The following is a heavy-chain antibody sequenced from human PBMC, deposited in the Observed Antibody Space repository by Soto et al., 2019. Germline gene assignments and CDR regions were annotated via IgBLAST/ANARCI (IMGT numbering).Heavy chain of an antibody. V-gene: IGHV6-1*01. Sequence: HTLSLTCAISGDSVSSNSVAWNWIRQSPSRGLEWLGRTYYRSKWYNDYAVSVKSRISINADTSKNQFSLQLNSVTPEDTAVYHCAQISMTEAPYWGHGTLVTVPS. D-gene: IGHD2-21*02. J-gene: IGHJ4*01. CDR1: GDSVSSNSVA. CDR2: TYYRSKWYN. CDR3: AQISMTEAPY.